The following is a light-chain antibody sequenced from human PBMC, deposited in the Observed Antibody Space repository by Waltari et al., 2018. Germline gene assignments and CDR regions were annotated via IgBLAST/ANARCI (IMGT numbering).Light chain of an antibody. V-gene: IGKV1-33*01. CDR1: QDIKKY. Sequence: DIQTTQSPSSLSASVGDRVTITCQASQDIKKYLNWYQHKPGKAPRPLIHEASNLEAGVPSRFSGSGFGTSFTLTIDSLQPDDIATYYCQEYDSFSRTFGPGTKVEI. CDR3: QEYDSFSRT. J-gene: IGKJ3*01. CDR2: EAS.